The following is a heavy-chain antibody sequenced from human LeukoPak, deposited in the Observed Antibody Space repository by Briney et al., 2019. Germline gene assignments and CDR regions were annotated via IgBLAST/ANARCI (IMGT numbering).Heavy chain of an antibody. Sequence: ASVKVSCKASGYTFTGYYMHWVRQAPGQGLEWMGWINPNRDGTNYAQKFQGRVTMTRDTSTSTAYMELSRLRSDDTAVYYCARGNYDFWSGIYYYYYMDVWGKGTTVTVSS. D-gene: IGHD3-3*01. CDR3: ARGNYDFWSGIYYYYYMDV. CDR1: GYTFTGYY. J-gene: IGHJ6*03. V-gene: IGHV1-2*02. CDR2: INPNRDGT.